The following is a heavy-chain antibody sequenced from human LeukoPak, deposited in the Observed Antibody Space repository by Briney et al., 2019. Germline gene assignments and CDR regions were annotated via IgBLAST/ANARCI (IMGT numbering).Heavy chain of an antibody. CDR2: IRYDGNNK. CDR3: AKDRGSGWFGELLRTFDY. D-gene: IGHD3-10*01. CDR1: GFTFSHYG. J-gene: IGHJ4*02. V-gene: IGHV3-30*02. Sequence: GGSLRLSCAVSGFTFSHYGMHWVRQAPGKGLEWVTFIRYDGNNKYYADSVKGRFTISRDNSKNTLYLQMNSLRAEDTAVYYCAKDRGSGWFGELLRTFDYWGQGTLVTVSS.